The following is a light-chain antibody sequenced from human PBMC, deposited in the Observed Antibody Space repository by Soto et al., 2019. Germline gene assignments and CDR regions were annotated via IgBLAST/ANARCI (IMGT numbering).Light chain of an antibody. CDR1: NSDVGDYSY. J-gene: IGLJ1*01. V-gene: IGLV2-14*01. CDR2: DVV. CDR3: SSSTSSRTSRYV. Sequence: QSALTQPASVSGSPGQSITISCTGTNSDVGDYSYVCWFQQHPGKAPKLLIYDVVNRPSGVSNRFSASKSGNTASLTISGLQAEDEADYYCSSSTSSRTSRYVFGTGTKVTVL.